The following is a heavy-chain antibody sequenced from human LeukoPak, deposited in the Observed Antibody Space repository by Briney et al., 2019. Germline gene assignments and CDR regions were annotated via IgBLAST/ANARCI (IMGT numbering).Heavy chain of an antibody. V-gene: IGHV4-38-2*02. CDR1: GFSITSGYY. Sequence: SETLSLTCTVSGFSITSGYYWGWIRQPPGKGLEWIGSIYHIGSTYYSPSLKSRVSMSVDTSKNQFSLKLSSVTAADTAVYYCARARWEYYDILTGYYHIQSRGLGYWGQGTLVTVSS. CDR2: IYHIGST. CDR3: ARARWEYYDILTGYYHIQSRGLGY. D-gene: IGHD3-9*01. J-gene: IGHJ4*02.